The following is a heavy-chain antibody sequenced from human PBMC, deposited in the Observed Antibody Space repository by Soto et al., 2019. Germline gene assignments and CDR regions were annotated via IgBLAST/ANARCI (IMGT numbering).Heavy chain of an antibody. D-gene: IGHD4-17*01. CDR3: ARDPLLDYGDSTLPFDY. V-gene: IGHV3-33*01. CDR1: GFTFSSYG. Sequence: GGSLRLSCAASGFTFSSYGMHWVRQAPGKGLEWVAVIWYDGSNKYYADSVKGRFTISRDNSKNTLYLQMNSLRAEDTAVYYCARDPLLDYGDSTLPFDYWGQGTLVTVSS. J-gene: IGHJ4*02. CDR2: IWYDGSNK.